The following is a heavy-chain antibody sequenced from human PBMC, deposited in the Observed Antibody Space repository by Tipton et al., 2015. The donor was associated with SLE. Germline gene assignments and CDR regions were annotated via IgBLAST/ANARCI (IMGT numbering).Heavy chain of an antibody. CDR3: ARGGVGGYDYFDY. J-gene: IGHJ4*02. CDR2: IYKSGDT. Sequence: LRLSCTVSGGSISSDDYYWTWVRQHPGKGLEWIGHIYKSGDTHYNPSLKSRVTMSVDTSKNQFSLKLSSVTAADTAVYYCARGGVGGYDYFDYWGQGTLVTVSS. V-gene: IGHV4-31*03. CDR1: GGSISSDDYY. D-gene: IGHD5-12*01.